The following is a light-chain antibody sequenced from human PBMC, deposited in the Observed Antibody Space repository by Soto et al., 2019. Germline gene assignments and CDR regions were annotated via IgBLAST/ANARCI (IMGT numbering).Light chain of an antibody. Sequence: EIVLTQSPGTLSLSPGERATLSCRASQSVSSNDLAWYQQQPGQATRLLIYGASIRATGIPDRFSGRGSGTAVTLTISRLEHEDFAVYYSQQYDSSPWTFGQGTNVEIK. CDR2: GAS. CDR3: QQYDSSPWT. CDR1: QSVSSND. V-gene: IGKV3-20*01. J-gene: IGKJ1*01.